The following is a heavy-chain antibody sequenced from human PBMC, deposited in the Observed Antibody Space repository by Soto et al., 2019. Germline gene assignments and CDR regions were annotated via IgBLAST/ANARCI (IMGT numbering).Heavy chain of an antibody. Sequence: ASVKVSCKASGFPFTDYGFTWVRQAPGEGLEWMGWISAYTGNTNYAQKVQGRVTMSTDTSTSIAYLELRSLRSDDTAVYYCARGPESRSTAYFDYWSQGTLVTVSS. CDR2: ISAYTGNT. J-gene: IGHJ4*02. V-gene: IGHV1-18*01. CDR1: GFPFTDYG. CDR3: ARGPESRSTAYFDY. D-gene: IGHD2-2*01.